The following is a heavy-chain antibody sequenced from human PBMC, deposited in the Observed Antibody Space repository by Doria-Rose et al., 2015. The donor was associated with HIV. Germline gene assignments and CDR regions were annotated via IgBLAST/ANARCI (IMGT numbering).Heavy chain of an antibody. V-gene: IGHV2-26*01. Sequence: SGPVLVKPTETLTLTCTVSGVSLSSPGMGVSWIRQPPGKALEWLANIVSDDEGSYKTSLKSRLTISRGTSKCQVVLTMTDMDPVGTATYYCARIKSSRWYHKYYFDFWGQGTLVIVSA. CDR3: ARIKSSRWYHKYYFDF. J-gene: IGHJ4*02. D-gene: IGHD6-13*01. CDR1: GVSLSSPGMG. CDR2: IVSDDEG.